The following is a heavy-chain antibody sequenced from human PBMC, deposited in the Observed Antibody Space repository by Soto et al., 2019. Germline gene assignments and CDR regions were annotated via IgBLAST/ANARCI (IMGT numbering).Heavy chain of an antibody. D-gene: IGHD4-4*01. CDR1: GFTFSSFG. CDR3: AKGGTTVTAALDY. Sequence: QVQLVESGGGVVQPQRSLRLSCAASGFTFSSFGMHWVRQAPGKGLEWVAVISYDGSNKCYADSVKGRFTISRDNSKNTLYLQMNSLRAEDTAVYNCAKGGTTVTAALDYWGQGTLVTVSS. J-gene: IGHJ4*02. CDR2: ISYDGSNK. V-gene: IGHV3-30*18.